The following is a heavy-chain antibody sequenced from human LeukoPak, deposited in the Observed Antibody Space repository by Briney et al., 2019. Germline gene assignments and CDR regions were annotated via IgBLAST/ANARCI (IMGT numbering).Heavy chain of an antibody. CDR3: ARIDAFDI. CDR1: GFTFSNYN. J-gene: IGHJ3*02. Sequence: GGSLRLSCAGSGFTFSNYNMNWVRQAPGKGLEWVSYISSRGSYTYYADSVKGRFTISRDNAKNSLYLQMNSLRAEDTAVYYCARIDAFDIWGQGTMVTVSS. CDR2: ISSRGSYT. V-gene: IGHV3-21*06.